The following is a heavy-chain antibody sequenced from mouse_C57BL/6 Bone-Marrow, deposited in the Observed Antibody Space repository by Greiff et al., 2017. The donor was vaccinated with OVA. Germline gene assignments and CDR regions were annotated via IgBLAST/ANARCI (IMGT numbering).Heavy chain of an antibody. J-gene: IGHJ3*01. CDR3: ATYYYGIFAY. CDR2: IWRGGST. CDR1: GFSFTCYV. D-gene: IGHD1-1*01. Sequence: VPPQESGPGLVQPSHILSITLTVSGFSFTCYVVHWVRQSPGTGLEWLGVIWRGGSTDYNAAFMSRLSITKDNSKSQVFFTMNSLQADDTAIYYCATYYYGIFAYWGQGTLVTVSA. V-gene: IGHV2-5*01.